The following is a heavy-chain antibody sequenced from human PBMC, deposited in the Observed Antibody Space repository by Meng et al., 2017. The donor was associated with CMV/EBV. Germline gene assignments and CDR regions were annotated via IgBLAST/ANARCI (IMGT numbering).Heavy chain of an antibody. CDR1: GFSLSTSGVG. Sequence: SGPTLVKPTQTLTLTCTFSGFSLSTSGVGVGWIRQPPVKALEWLALIYWNDDKRYSPSLKSRLTITKDTSKNQVVLTMTNMDPVDTATYYCAHVMWWSPRADYWGQGTLVTVSS. J-gene: IGHJ4*02. CDR3: AHVMWWSPRADY. D-gene: IGHD2-21*01. V-gene: IGHV2-5*01. CDR2: IYWNDDK.